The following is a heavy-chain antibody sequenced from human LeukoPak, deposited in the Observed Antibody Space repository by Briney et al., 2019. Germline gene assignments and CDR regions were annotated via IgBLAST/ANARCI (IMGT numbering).Heavy chain of an antibody. V-gene: IGHV1-18*01. D-gene: IGHD3-9*01. CDR2: ISGYNGNT. Sequence: ASVKVSCKTSGYTFTTYGLTWVRQARGQGLEWMGWISGYNGNTKYAHKFQGRVSMTTDTPTRTAYMELKSLSSDDTAVYYCVLGDILTGYWAEYFAYWGQGTLVTVSS. CDR1: GYTFTTYG. CDR3: VLGDILTGYWAEYFAY. J-gene: IGHJ4*02.